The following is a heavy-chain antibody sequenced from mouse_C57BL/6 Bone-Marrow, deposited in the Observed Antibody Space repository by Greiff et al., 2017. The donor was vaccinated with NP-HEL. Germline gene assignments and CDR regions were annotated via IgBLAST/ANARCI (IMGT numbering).Heavy chain of an antibody. CDR3: ARDSYSLFDC. J-gene: IGHJ2*01. CDR1: GFNIKDYY. V-gene: IGHV14-2*01. Sequence: VQLQQSGAELVKPGASVKLSCTASGFNIKDYYMHWVKQRTEQGLEWIGRIDPEDGETTYAPKLQGKATITADTSSNTAYLQLSSLTSEDTAVYYCARDSYSLFDCWGRGTALTVSS. CDR2: IDPEDGET. D-gene: IGHD2-12*01.